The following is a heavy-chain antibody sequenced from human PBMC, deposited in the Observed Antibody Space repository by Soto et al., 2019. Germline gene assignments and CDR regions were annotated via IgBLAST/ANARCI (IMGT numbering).Heavy chain of an antibody. J-gene: IGHJ6*03. Sequence: PSETLSLTCTVSGGSISSSSYYWGWIRQPPGKGLEWIGSIYYSGSTYYNPSLKSRVTISVDTSKNQFSLKLSSVTAADTAVYYCARGEALGEGWVEYYYYYMDVWGKGTTVTVSS. CDR1: GGSISSSSYY. D-gene: IGHD1-26*01. CDR2: IYYSGST. V-gene: IGHV4-39*07. CDR3: ARGEALGEGWVEYYYYYMDV.